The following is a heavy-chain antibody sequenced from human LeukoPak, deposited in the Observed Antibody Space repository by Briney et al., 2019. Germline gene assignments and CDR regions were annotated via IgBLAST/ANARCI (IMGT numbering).Heavy chain of an antibody. V-gene: IGHV3-21*01. Sequence: PGGSLRLSCAASGFTFSSYSMNWVRQAPGKGLEWVLSISSSSSYIYYADSVKGRFTISRDNAKNSLYLQMNSLRAEDTAVYYCARDDYAFWSGPISYFDYWGQGTLVTVSS. CDR1: GFTFSSYS. CDR2: ISSSSSYI. J-gene: IGHJ4*02. CDR3: ARDDYAFWSGPISYFDY. D-gene: IGHD3-3*01.